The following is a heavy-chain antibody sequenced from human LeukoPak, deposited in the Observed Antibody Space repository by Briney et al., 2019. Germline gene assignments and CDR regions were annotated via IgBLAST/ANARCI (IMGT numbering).Heavy chain of an antibody. CDR1: GGSISSSSYF. D-gene: IGHD6-13*01. Sequence: SETLSLTCTISGGSISSSSYFWGWIRQPPGKGLEWIGTIYYSGTTYYNPSLKSRVTISADTSKKQFSLKLPSVTAADTAVYYCARQLSSWPIDYWGQGTLVTVSS. V-gene: IGHV4-39*01. CDR2: IYYSGTT. J-gene: IGHJ4*02. CDR3: ARQLSSWPIDY.